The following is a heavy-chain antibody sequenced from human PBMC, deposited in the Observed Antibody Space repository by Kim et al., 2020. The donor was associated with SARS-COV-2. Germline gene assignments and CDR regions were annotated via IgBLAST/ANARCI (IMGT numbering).Heavy chain of an antibody. Sequence: YDDSVKGRFTTSRDNSKTTLYLQMNSLRAEDTAVYYCAKRKPHSGYSYGYWGQGTLVTVSS. J-gene: IGHJ4*02. CDR3: AKRKPHSGYSYGY. V-gene: IGHV3-23*01. D-gene: IGHD5-18*01.